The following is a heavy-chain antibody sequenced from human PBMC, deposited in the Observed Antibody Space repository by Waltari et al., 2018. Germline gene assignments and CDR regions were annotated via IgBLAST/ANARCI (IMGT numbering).Heavy chain of an antibody. J-gene: IGHJ6*02. CDR1: GGSLSTYY. CDR3: ARPMWCSSTTCSGPMDV. D-gene: IGHD2-2*01. CDR2: IDQSGRT. V-gene: IGHV4-34*01. Sequence: VQLQQWGAGLLKPSETLSLTCAVYGGSLSTYYWSWIRQPPGKGREWIGEIDQSGRTKYNPSLKSRVIISLDTSKNQFSLRLRSVTAADTAIYFCARPMWCSSTTCSGPMDVWGQGTTATVSS.